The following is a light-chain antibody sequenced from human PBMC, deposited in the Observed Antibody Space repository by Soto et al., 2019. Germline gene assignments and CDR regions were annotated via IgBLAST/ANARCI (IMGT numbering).Light chain of an antibody. V-gene: IGLV2-14*01. J-gene: IGLJ1*01. CDR1: SSDVGGYNY. Sequence: QSLLALPASMSASPGQSITISCTGTSSDVGGYNYVSWYQQHPGKAPKLMIYDVSNRPSGVSNRFSGSKSGNTASLTISGLQAEDEADYYCSSYTSSSTPYVFGTGTKVTVL. CDR2: DVS. CDR3: SSYTSSSTPYV.